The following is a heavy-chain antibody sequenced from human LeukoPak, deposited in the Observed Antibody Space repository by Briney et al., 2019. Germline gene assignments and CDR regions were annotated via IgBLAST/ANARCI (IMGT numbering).Heavy chain of an antibody. CDR3: AKQLGYCSGGSCFDAFDI. CDR2: ISWNSGSI. V-gene: IGHV3-9*01. Sequence: SLRLSCAASGFTFDDYAMHWVRQAPGKGLEWVSGISWNSGSIGYADSVKGRFTISRDNAKNSLYLQMNSLRAEDTALYYCAKQLGYCSGGSCFDAFDIWGQGTMVTVSS. CDR1: GFTFDDYA. D-gene: IGHD2-15*01. J-gene: IGHJ3*02.